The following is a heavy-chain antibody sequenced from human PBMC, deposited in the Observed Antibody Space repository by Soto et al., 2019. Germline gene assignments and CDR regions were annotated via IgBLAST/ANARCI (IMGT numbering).Heavy chain of an antibody. CDR1: GDSVSSNSAA. CDR2: TYYRSRWYN. D-gene: IGHD1-7*01. CDR3: AGTTSHYWYYMDV. Sequence: SQTLSLTCAISGDSVSSNSAAWNWIRQSPSRGLEWLGRTYYRSRWYNDYAVSVRSRITVNPDTSKDQFSLQLTSVTPEDTAVYYCAGTTSHYWYYMDVWGKGTTVTVSS. J-gene: IGHJ6*03. V-gene: IGHV6-1*01.